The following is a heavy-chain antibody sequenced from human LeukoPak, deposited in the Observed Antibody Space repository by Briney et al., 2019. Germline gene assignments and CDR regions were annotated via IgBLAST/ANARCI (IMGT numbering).Heavy chain of an antibody. V-gene: IGHV1-24*01. D-gene: IGHD1-14*01. CDR3: ATALRKLIGGAFDI. CDR2: FDPEDGET. CDR1: GYTLTELS. Sequence: GASVKVSCKVSGYTLTELSMHWVRQAPGKGLEWMGGFDPEDGETIYAQKFQGRVTMTEDTSTDTAYMELSSLRSEDTAVYYCATALRKLIGGAFDIWSQGTMVTVSS. J-gene: IGHJ3*02.